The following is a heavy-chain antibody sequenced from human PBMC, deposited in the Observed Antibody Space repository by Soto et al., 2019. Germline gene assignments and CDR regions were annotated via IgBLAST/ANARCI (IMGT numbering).Heavy chain of an antibody. D-gene: IGHD3-3*01. Sequence: LRLSCAASGFTFSSYGMHWVRQAPGKGLEWVAVISYDGSNKYYADSVKGRFTISRDNSKNTLYLQMNSLRAEDTAVYYCAKCGLRFLEWLLSGYFDYWGQGTLVTVSS. V-gene: IGHV3-30*18. CDR1: GFTFSSYG. CDR2: ISYDGSNK. CDR3: AKCGLRFLEWLLSGYFDY. J-gene: IGHJ4*02.